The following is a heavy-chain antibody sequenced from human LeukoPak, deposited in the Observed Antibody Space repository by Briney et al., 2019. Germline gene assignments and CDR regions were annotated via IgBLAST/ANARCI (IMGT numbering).Heavy chain of an antibody. J-gene: IGHJ4*02. Sequence: SVKVSCKASGGTFSSYAISWVRQAPGQGLEWMGGIIPIFGTANYAQKFQGRVTITADESMSTAYMELSSLRSEDTAVYYCAREVGNYDFWSGYPKYFDYWGQGTLVTVSS. CDR3: AREVGNYDFWSGYPKYFDY. CDR1: GGTFSSYA. CDR2: IIPIFGTA. V-gene: IGHV1-69*13. D-gene: IGHD3-3*01.